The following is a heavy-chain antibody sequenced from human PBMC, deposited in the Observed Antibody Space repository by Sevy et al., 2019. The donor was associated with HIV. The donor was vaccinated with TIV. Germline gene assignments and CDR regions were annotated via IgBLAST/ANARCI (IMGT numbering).Heavy chain of an antibody. CDR1: GFTFSIAW. CDR2: ISSRRSYT. D-gene: IGHD1-26*01. CDR3: ARCRVVAADYYFDY. J-gene: IGHJ4*02. V-gene: IGHV3-11*06. Sequence: GGSLRLSCAASGFTFSIAWMSWVRQAPGKGLEWISYISSRRSYTNYADSVKGRFTISRDNAKNSLYLQMNSLRAEDAAVYYCARCRVVAADYYFDYWGRGTLVTVSS.